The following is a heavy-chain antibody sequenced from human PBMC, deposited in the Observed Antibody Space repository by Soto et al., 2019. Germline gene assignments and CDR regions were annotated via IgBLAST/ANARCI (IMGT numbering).Heavy chain of an antibody. CDR1: GGSITSYY. Sequence: SETLSLTCTVSGGSITSYYWSWIRQPPGKGLEWIGYIYFSGSANYNPSLKSRVTISVDTSKNQFSLKLSSVTAADTAVYYCAAPPRYWGQGTLVTVSS. V-gene: IGHV4-59*08. J-gene: IGHJ4*02. CDR2: IYFSGSA. D-gene: IGHD6-6*01. CDR3: AAPPRY.